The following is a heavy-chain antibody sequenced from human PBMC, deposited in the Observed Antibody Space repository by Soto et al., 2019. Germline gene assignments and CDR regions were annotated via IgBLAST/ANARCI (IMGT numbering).Heavy chain of an antibody. Sequence: PSETLSLTCTVSGGSISNNYWSWIRQPPGQGLEWIGYIYDRGSTNYNPSLRGRVTITVDTSKNQFSLKLSSVTAADTAVYYCARDYLRDGYINDAFDSWGQGTMVT. CDR1: GGSISNNY. D-gene: IGHD5-12*01. CDR2: IYDRGST. J-gene: IGHJ3*02. V-gene: IGHV4-59*01. CDR3: ARDYLRDGYINDAFDS.